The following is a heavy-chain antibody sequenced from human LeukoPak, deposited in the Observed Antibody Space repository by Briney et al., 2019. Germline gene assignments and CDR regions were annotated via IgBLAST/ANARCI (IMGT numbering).Heavy chain of an antibody. Sequence: ASVKVSCKASGYTFTGYYMHWVRQAPGQGLEWMGWINPNSGGTNYAQKFQGGVTMTRDTSISTAYMELSRLRSDDTAVYYCARDRSLGLAVRGTDRQDWGQGTLVTASS. CDR3: ARDRSLGLAVRGTDRQD. CDR1: GYTFTGYY. D-gene: IGHD2-15*01. J-gene: IGHJ4*02. V-gene: IGHV1-2*02. CDR2: INPNSGGT.